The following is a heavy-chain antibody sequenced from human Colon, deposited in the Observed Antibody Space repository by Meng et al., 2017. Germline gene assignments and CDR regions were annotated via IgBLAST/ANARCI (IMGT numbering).Heavy chain of an antibody. J-gene: IGHJ4*02. CDR1: GFSLSTRGVG. V-gene: IGHV2-5*02. CDR2: IYWDDDK. CDR3: ARKGALEPLDY. D-gene: IGHD1-1*01. Sequence: QITLKESGPTLVKPTQPLTLTCTFSGFSLSTRGVGVGWIRQPPGKALEWLAVIYWDDDKRYSPSLKTRVTITKDTSKNQVVLTMTNMDPVDTATYYCARKGALEPLDYWGQGTLVTVSS.